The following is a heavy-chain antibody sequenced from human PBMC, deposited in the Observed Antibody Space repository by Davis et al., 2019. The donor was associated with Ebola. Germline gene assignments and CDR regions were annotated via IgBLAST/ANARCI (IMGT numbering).Heavy chain of an antibody. V-gene: IGHV4-39*07. CDR1: GGSISSSSYY. J-gene: IGHJ4*02. D-gene: IGHD3-3*01. Sequence: PSETLSLTCTVSGGSISSSSYYWGWIRQPPGKGLEWIGSIYYSGSTYYNPSLKSRVTISVDTSKNQFSLKLSSVTAADTAVYYCARGYDFWSGSLQDYWGQGTLVTVSS. CDR3: ARGYDFWSGSLQDY. CDR2: IYYSGST.